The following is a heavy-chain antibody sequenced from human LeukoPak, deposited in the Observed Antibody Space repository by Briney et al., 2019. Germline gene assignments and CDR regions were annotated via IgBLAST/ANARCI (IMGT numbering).Heavy chain of an antibody. Sequence: GGSLRLSCAASGFSFSSYSMNWVRQAPGKGLEWVSSISSGSTYIYYADSVKGRFTISRDNTKNSLYLQVSTLRAEDTAVYYCAREISSSTSFDYWGQGTLVTVSS. CDR2: ISSGSTYI. D-gene: IGHD2-2*01. J-gene: IGHJ4*02. CDR3: AREISSSTSFDY. CDR1: GFSFSSYS. V-gene: IGHV3-21*01.